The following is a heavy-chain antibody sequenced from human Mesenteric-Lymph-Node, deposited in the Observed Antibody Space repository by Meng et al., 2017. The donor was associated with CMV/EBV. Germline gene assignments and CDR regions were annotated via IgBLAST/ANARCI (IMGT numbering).Heavy chain of an antibody. J-gene: IGHJ3*02. V-gene: IGHV1-69*05. CDR2: IIPIFGTA. CDR1: GYTFTSYG. CDR3: ASTPLLGYCTNGICPDAFHM. D-gene: IGHD2-8*01. Sequence: SVKVSCKASGYTFTSYGISWVRQAPGQGLEWMGGIIPIFGTANYAQKFQGRVTITTDESTSIAYMELSSLRSEDTAVYYCASTPLLGYCTNGICPDAFHMWGQGTVVTVSS.